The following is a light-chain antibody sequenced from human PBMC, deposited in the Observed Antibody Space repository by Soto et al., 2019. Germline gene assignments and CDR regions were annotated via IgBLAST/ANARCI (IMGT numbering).Light chain of an antibody. CDR2: EVT. CDR1: SSDVGSYNL. CDR3: SSYTTSTSFIL. Sequence: QSALTQPASVSGSPGQSITISCTGTSSDVGSYNLVSWYQQHPGKAPKLMIYEVTKRPSGVSNRFSGSKSGSTASLTISGLQAEDEAYYYCSSYTTSTSFILFGGGTKLTVL. J-gene: IGLJ2*01. V-gene: IGLV2-14*02.